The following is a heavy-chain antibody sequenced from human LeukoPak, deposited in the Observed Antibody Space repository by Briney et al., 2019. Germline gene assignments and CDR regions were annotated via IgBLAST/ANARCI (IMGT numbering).Heavy chain of an antibody. CDR1: GFTFSIYR. Sequence: PGGSLRLSCAASGFTFSIYRMNWVRQAPGKGLEWVSSISSSNSYIYYADSMKGRFTISRDNAKNSLYLQMNSLRAEDTAVYYCARLFPYDYGDYRLPEEVRDDAFDIWGQGTMVTVSS. V-gene: IGHV3-21*01. D-gene: IGHD4-17*01. J-gene: IGHJ3*02. CDR3: ARLFPYDYGDYRLPEEVRDDAFDI. CDR2: ISSSNSYI.